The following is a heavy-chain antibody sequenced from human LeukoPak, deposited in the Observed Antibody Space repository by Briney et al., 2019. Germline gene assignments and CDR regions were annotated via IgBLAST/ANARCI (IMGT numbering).Heavy chain of an antibody. D-gene: IGHD3-10*01. CDR2: TRKKVNSYTT. CDR3: ARSYGSGTYPFDY. CDR1: GFTFSDHY. V-gene: IGHV3-72*01. Sequence: GGSLRLSCAASGFTFSDHYMDWVRQAPGKGLQWVGRTRKKVNSYTTEYAASVKGRFTISRDDSKNSLYLQMNSLKTEDTAVYYCARSYGSGTYPFDYWGQGTLVTVSS. J-gene: IGHJ4*02.